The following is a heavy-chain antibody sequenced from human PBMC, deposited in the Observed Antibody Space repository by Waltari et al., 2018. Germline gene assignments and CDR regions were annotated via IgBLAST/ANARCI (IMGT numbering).Heavy chain of an antibody. D-gene: IGHD3-10*01. CDR2: ISGSGTSI. J-gene: IGHJ6*02. CDR1: GFTFSTYD. V-gene: IGHV3-48*03. CDR3: ATVSGYFYYAMDV. Sequence: EVLLVESGGTLIQPGGSLRLSCAASGFTFSTYDLTWVRRAPGKGLEWVSYISGSGTSIHYADSVKGRFTVSRDNAKNSLYLQMNSLRAEDTALYYCATVSGYFYYAMDVWGQGTTVTVSS.